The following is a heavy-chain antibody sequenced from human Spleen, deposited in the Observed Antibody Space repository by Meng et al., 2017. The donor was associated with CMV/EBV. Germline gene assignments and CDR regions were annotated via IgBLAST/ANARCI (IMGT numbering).Heavy chain of an antibody. CDR1: GFTFRSYG. V-gene: IGHV3-23*01. CDR3: AKGGSSSWEIDY. D-gene: IGHD6-13*01. Sequence: GGSLRLSCAASGFTFRSYGMGWVRQAPGKGLEWVSGIGTSGETTYYADSVKGRFTISRDNSKNTLYLQMNSLRAEDTAVYYCAKGGSSSWEIDYWGQGTLVTVSS. CDR2: IGTSGETT. J-gene: IGHJ4*02.